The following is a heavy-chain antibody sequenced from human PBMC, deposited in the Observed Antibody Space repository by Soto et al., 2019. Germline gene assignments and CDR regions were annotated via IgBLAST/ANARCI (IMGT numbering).Heavy chain of an antibody. Sequence: GGSLRLSCAASGFTFSSYGMHWVRQAPGKGLEWVAVISYDGSNKYYADSVKGRFTISRDNSKNTLYLQMNSLRAEDTAVYYCASWGAPPGYYYGMDVWGQGTTVTVSS. CDR2: ISYDGSNK. CDR3: ASWGAPPGYYYGMDV. CDR1: GFTFSSYG. D-gene: IGHD3-16*01. V-gene: IGHV3-30*03. J-gene: IGHJ6*02.